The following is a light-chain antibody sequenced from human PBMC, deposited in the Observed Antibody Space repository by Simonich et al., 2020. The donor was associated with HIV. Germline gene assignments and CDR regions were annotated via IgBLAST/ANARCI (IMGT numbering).Light chain of an antibody. Sequence: QSALTQPASVSGSPGQSITISCTGTSSDVGGYNYFPWYQQHPGKAPKLMINEGSKRPSGVSNRFSGSKSGNTASLTISGLQDEDEADYYCCSYAGSSTLVFGGGTKLTVL. CDR1: SSDVGGYNY. J-gene: IGLJ3*02. V-gene: IGLV2-23*01. CDR2: EGS. CDR3: CSYAGSSTLV.